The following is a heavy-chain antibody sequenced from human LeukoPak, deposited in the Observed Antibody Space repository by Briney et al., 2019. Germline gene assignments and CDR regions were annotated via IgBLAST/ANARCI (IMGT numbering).Heavy chain of an antibody. CDR3: ARDPSGDSSGYPFDH. J-gene: IGHJ4*02. Sequence: ASMKVSCKASGYTFIGYYMQWVRQAPGQGPEWMGWINPDSGVTNYAQKFQGRVTMTRDTSISTAYMEVSRLRSDDTAVYYCARDPSGDSSGYPFDHWGQGTLVTVSS. CDR1: GYTFIGYY. D-gene: IGHD3-22*01. V-gene: IGHV1-2*02. CDR2: INPDSGVT.